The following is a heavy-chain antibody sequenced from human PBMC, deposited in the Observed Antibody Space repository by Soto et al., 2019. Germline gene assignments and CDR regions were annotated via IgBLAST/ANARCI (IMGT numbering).Heavy chain of an antibody. Sequence: SETLSLTCTVSGGSISSGGYYWSWIRQHPGKGLEWIGYIYYSGSTYYNTSLKSRVTISVDTSKNQFSLKLSSVTAADTAVYYCARDPGIRAFDIWGQGTMVTVSS. J-gene: IGHJ3*02. CDR2: IYYSGST. D-gene: IGHD6-13*01. CDR3: ARDPGIRAFDI. CDR1: GGSISSGGYY. V-gene: IGHV4-31*03.